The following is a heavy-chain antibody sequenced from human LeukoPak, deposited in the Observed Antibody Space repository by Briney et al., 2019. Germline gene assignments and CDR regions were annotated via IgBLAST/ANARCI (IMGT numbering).Heavy chain of an antibody. V-gene: IGHV3-23*01. CDR3: AKELTRTAPIPQSGSDP. CDR1: GFTFNTYA. J-gene: IGHJ5*02. CDR2: ITNSGTST. D-gene: IGHD2-2*01. Sequence: PGGSLRLSCAASGFTFNTYAMTWVRQAPGKGLEWVSSITNSGTSTYYADSVKGRFTIPRDNSKNMLYLQMNSLRGDDMAIYYCAKELTRTAPIPQSGSDPWGQGTLVIVSS.